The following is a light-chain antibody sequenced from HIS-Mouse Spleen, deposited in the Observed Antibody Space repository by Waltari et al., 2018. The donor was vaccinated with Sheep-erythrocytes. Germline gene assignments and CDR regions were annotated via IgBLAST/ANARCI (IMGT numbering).Light chain of an antibody. CDR1: QGISSY. J-gene: IGKJ2*01. CDR3: QQYYSYPYT. V-gene: IGKV1-8*01. CDR2: AAS. Sequence: AIRMTQSPSSLSASTGDRVTLTCRASQGISSYLAWYQQKPGKAHKLLIYAASTLQSGVPSRFSGSGSGTDFTLTISCLQSEDFATYYCQQYYSYPYTFGQGTKLEIK.